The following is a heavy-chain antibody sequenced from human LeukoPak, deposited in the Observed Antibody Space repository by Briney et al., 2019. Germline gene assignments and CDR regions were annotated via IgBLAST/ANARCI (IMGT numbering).Heavy chain of an antibody. Sequence: GGSLRLSCAASAFTFRNYWMSWVRQAPGKGLEWVANIKQDGSEKYYVDSVKGRFTISRDNAKNSLYLQMNSLRAEDTAVYYCARGLSGYASSLGYWGQGTLVTVSA. J-gene: IGHJ4*02. CDR3: ARGLSGYASSLGY. CDR2: IKQDGSEK. CDR1: AFTFRNYW. D-gene: IGHD6-6*01. V-gene: IGHV3-7*01.